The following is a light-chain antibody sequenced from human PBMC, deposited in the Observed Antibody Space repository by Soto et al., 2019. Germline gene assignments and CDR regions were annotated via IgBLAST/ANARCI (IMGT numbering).Light chain of an antibody. CDR1: SSDVGAYNY. CDR2: EVS. CDR3: SSYTTSSTWV. V-gene: IGLV2-14*01. Sequence: QSALTQPASVSGSPGQSITISCTGTSSDVGAYNYVSWYQQHPAKAPKLIISEVSNRPSGLSNRFSGSKSGNTASLTISGLQAEDEADYYCSSYTTSSTWVFGGGTKVTVL. J-gene: IGLJ3*02.